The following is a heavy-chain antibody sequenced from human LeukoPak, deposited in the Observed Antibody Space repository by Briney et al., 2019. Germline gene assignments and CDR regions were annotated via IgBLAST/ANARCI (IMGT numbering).Heavy chain of an antibody. V-gene: IGHV1-18*04. Sequence: ASVKVSCKASGYTFTSYGISWVRQAPGQGLEWMGWISAYNSNTNYAQKLQGRVTMTTDTSTSTAYMELRSLRSDDTAVYYCAREPTAMAPYNWFDPWGQGTLVTVSS. J-gene: IGHJ5*02. CDR3: AREPTAMAPYNWFDP. CDR2: ISAYNSNT. CDR1: GYTFTSYG. D-gene: IGHD5-18*01.